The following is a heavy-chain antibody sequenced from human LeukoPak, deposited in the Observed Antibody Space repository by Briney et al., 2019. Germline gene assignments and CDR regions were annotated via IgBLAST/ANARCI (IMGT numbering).Heavy chain of an antibody. D-gene: IGHD5-18*01. V-gene: IGHV1-3*01. CDR2: INAGNGNT. Sequence: GASVKVSCRASGYTFTSYAMHWVRQAPGQRLEWMGWINAGNGNTKYSQKFQGRVTITADESTSTAYMELSSLRSEDTAVYYCARSRGGYSYGRRFDYWGQGTLVTVSS. CDR1: GYTFTSYA. CDR3: ARSRGGYSYGRRFDY. J-gene: IGHJ4*02.